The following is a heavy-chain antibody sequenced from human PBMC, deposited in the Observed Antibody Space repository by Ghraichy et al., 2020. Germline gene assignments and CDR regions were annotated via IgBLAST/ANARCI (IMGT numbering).Heavy chain of an antibody. CDR1: GFTFSSYW. D-gene: IGHD1-26*01. V-gene: IGHV3-7*03. J-gene: IGHJ4*02. CDR2: IKDDGSAK. Sequence: ETLSLTCAASGFTFSSYWMSWVRQAPGKGLEWVANIKDDGSAKDYVDSVKGRFTISRDNAKNSRYLQMNSLRAEDTAVYYCARAYSGNYFDYWGQGTLVTVSS. CDR3: ARAYSGNYFDY.